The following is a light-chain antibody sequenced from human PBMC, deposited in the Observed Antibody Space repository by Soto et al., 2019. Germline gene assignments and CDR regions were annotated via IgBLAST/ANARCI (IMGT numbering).Light chain of an antibody. Sequence: DIQMTQSPSSLSASVGDRVTITCRASQSISSYLNWYQQKPGKAPKLLIYAASSLQSGVPSRFGGSGSGTDFTLTISSLQPEDFATYYCQQSYSTPGTFGQGTKLEIK. CDR3: QQSYSTPGT. CDR1: QSISSY. CDR2: AAS. V-gene: IGKV1-39*01. J-gene: IGKJ2*02.